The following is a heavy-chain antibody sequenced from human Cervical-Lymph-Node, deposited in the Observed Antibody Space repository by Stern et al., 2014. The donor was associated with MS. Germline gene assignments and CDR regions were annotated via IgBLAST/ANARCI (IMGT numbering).Heavy chain of an antibody. CDR2: VIPLFGTS. CDR1: GGTFSTHA. J-gene: IGHJ4*02. V-gene: IGHV1-69*01. Sequence: QLVQSGAEVRKPGSSVRVSCKASGGTFSTHAFSWVRQAPGQGLEWLGGVIPLFGTSHYAQNFQGRLTIFADESTSTAYMELTSLTSEDTAVYYCATDGEMTTIGLQYWGQGALVTVSS. CDR3: ATDGEMTTIGLQY. D-gene: IGHD5-24*01.